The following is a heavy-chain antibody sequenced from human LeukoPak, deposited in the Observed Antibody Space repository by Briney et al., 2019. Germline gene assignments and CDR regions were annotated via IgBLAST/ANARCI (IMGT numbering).Heavy chain of an antibody. CDR3: ARRYCTNGVCYVTRTMDAFDI. Sequence: ASVKVSCKASGYTLTGYYMHWVRQAPGQGLEWMGWTNPNSGGTNYAQKLQGRVTMTRDTSISTAYMELSRLRSDDTAVYYCARRYCTNGVCYVTRTMDAFDIWGQGTMVTVSS. D-gene: IGHD2-8*01. CDR2: TNPNSGGT. J-gene: IGHJ3*02. CDR1: GYTLTGYY. V-gene: IGHV1-2*02.